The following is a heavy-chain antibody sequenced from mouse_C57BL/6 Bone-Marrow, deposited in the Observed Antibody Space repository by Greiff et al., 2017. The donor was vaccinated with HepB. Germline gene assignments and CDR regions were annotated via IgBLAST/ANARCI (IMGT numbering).Heavy chain of an antibody. CDR1: GYAFSSSW. V-gene: IGHV1-82*01. CDR2: IYPGDGDT. D-gene: IGHD1-1*01. J-gene: IGHJ1*03. CDR3: ARPTTVVAHWYFDV. Sequence: VMLVESGPELVKPGASVKISCKASGYAFSSSWMNWVKQRPGKGLEWIGRIYPGDGDTNYNGKFKGKATLTADKSSSTAYMQLSSLTSEDSAVYFCARPTTVVAHWYFDVWGTGTTVTVSS.